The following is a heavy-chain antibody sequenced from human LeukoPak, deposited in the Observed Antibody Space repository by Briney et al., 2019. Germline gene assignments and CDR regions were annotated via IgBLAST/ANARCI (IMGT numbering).Heavy chain of an antibody. V-gene: IGHV3-53*04. CDR1: GFTVRSNY. CDR3: ARAGVLRFLEDAFDI. J-gene: IGHJ3*02. D-gene: IGHD3-3*01. CDR2: IFNDGST. Sequence: PGGSLRLSCAASGFTVRSNYMSWVRQAPGKGLEWVSLIFNDGSTYYADSVKGRVTISRNNSKNTLYLQMNSLRAEDTAVYYCARAGVLRFLEDAFDIWGQGTMVTVSS.